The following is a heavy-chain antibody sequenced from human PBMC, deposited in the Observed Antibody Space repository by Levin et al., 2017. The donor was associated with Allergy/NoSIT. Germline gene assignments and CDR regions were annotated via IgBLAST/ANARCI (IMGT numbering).Heavy chain of an antibody. J-gene: IGHJ5*02. CDR2: VHTSGSA. CDR3: ARGKIRGRTYTVWFDP. Sequence: SETLSLTCTVSGGSTSNYYGSWIRQPAGGGLEWIGRVHTSGSADYNPSLKSRVTMSIDTSRNRFPLRLTSVTAADTAVYYCARGKIRGRTYTVWFDPWGQGTLVTVPS. CDR1: GGSTSNYY. V-gene: IGHV4-4*07. D-gene: IGHD2-2*02.